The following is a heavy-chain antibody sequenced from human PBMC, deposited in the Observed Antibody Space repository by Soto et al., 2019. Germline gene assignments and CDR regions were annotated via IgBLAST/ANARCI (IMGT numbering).Heavy chain of an antibody. CDR3: AKDLWGWEPSHTYGMDV. D-gene: IGHD1-26*01. J-gene: IGHJ6*02. CDR1: GFTFSSYG. Sequence: QVQLVESGGGVVQPGRSLRLSCAASGFTFSSYGMHWVRQAPGKGLEWVAVISYDGSNKYYADSVKGRFTISRDNSKNTLYLQMNSLRAEDTAVYYCAKDLWGWEPSHTYGMDVWGQGTTVTVSS. V-gene: IGHV3-30*18. CDR2: ISYDGSNK.